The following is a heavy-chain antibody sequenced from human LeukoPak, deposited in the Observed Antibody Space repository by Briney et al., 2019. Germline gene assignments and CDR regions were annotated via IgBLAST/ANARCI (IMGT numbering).Heavy chain of an antibody. V-gene: IGHV3-30*18. CDR3: AKASTVTLLDY. D-gene: IGHD4-17*01. Sequence: GGSLRLSCAASGFTFSSYGMHWVRQAPDKGLEWVAVISYDGSNEYYADSVKGRFTISRDNSKNTLYLQMNSLRAEDTAVYYCAKASTVTLLDYWGQGTLVNVSS. CDR1: GFTFSSYG. J-gene: IGHJ4*02. CDR2: ISYDGSNE.